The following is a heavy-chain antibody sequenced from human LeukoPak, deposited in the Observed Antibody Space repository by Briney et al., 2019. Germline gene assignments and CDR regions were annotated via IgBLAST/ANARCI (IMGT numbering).Heavy chain of an antibody. D-gene: IGHD3-16*02. CDR2: IIPIFGTA. CDR3: ARDGYYDYVWGSYRTNWFDP. J-gene: IGHJ5*02. CDR1: GGTFSSYA. V-gene: IGHV1-69*05. Sequence: ASVKVSCKASGGTFSSYAISWVRQAPGQGLEWVGGIIPIFGTANYAQKFQGRVTITTDESTSTAYMELSSLRSEDTAVYYCARDGYYDYVWGSYRTNWFDPWGQGTLVTVSS.